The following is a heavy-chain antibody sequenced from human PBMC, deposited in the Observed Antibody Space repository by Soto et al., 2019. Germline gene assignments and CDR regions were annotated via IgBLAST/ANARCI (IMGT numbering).Heavy chain of an antibody. Sequence: ASVKVSFKASGGTFSSYAISWVRQAPGQGLEWMGGIIPIFGTANYAQKFQGRVTITADESTSTAYMELSSLRSEDTAVYDCARDLNGYSGMDVWGQGTTVTVSS. CDR2: IIPIFGTA. V-gene: IGHV1-69*13. D-gene: IGHD2-8*01. J-gene: IGHJ6*02. CDR3: ARDLNGYSGMDV. CDR1: GGTFSSYA.